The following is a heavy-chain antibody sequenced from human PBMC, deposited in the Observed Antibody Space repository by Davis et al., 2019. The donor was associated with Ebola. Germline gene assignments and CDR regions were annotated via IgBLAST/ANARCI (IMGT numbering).Heavy chain of an antibody. CDR2: INPNSGGT. CDR3: ARDLTFGVVSDMGDSWYYFDY. V-gene: IGHV1-2*02. J-gene: IGHJ4*02. D-gene: IGHD3-3*01. CDR1: GYTFTGYY. Sequence: ASVKVSCKASGYTFTGYYMHWVRQAPGQGLEWMGWINPNSGGTNYAQKFQGRVTMTRDTSISTAYMELSRLRSDDTAVYYCARDLTFGVVSDMGDSWYYFDYWGQGTLVTVSS.